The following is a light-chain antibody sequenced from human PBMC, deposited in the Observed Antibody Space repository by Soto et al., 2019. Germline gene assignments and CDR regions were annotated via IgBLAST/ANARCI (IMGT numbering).Light chain of an antibody. CDR1: QNISVW. J-gene: IGKJ2*01. V-gene: IGKV1-5*01. CDR3: QQYDSSSPT. Sequence: DIQMTQSPSTLSASVGDGVTITCRASQNISVWLAWYQQRPGKAPTFLSYDASSLETGVPSRFSGSGSGTEFTLTVRGLQPDDFAPYYCQQYDSSSPTFGQGTKLEIK. CDR2: DAS.